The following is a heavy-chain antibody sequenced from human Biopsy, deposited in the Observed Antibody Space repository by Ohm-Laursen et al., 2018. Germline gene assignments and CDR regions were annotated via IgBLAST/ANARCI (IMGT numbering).Heavy chain of an antibody. CDR2: IYSSGRT. CDR3: ARHDRSGYWGLDY. V-gene: IGHV4-4*08. Sequence: SDTLSLTCSVSGGSLNNHYWSWIRQSPGKGLEWLAYIYSSGRTNYNPSLKSRIIVSVDTSKNQLPLKLTSVTATDTAMYYCARHDRSGYWGLDYWGQGALVTVSA. D-gene: IGHD3-22*01. CDR1: GGSLNNHY. J-gene: IGHJ4*02.